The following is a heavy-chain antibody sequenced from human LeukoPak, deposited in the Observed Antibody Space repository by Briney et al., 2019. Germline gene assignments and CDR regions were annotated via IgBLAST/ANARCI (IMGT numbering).Heavy chain of an antibody. CDR3: ARDQWLRFTFDY. J-gene: IGHJ4*02. V-gene: IGHV1-2*02. D-gene: IGHD5-12*01. Sequence: ASVKVSCKASGYTFTGYYVHWVRQAPGQGLEWMGWINPNSGGTNYAQKFQGRVTMTRDTSISTAYMELSRLRSDDTAVYYCARDQWLRFTFDYWGQGTLVTVSS. CDR1: GYTFTGYY. CDR2: INPNSGGT.